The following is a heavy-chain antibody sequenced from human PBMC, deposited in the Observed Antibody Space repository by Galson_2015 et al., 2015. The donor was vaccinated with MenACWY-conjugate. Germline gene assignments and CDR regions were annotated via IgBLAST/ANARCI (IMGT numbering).Heavy chain of an antibody. CDR3: AREGNTMVQGIPYDF. Sequence: SVKVSCKASGYTFTSNLMHWVRQASGQGLEWMGIINPSGGRTTYAQKFQGRLTMTRDTSTSTVYMELSSLRSEDTAVYYCAREGNTMVQGIPYDFWGQGTLVTVSS. D-gene: IGHD3-10*01. J-gene: IGHJ4*02. V-gene: IGHV1-46*01. CDR1: GYTFTSNL. CDR2: INPSGGRT.